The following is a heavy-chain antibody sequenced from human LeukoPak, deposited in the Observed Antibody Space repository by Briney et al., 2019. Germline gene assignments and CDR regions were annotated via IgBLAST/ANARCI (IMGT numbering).Heavy chain of an antibody. CDR1: GFTFSSYG. CDR3: AKPAGYSGYPDAFDI. J-gene: IGHJ3*02. V-gene: IGHV3-30*18. CDR2: ISYDGSNK. D-gene: IGHD5-12*01. Sequence: PGRSLRLSCAASGFTFSSYGMHWVRQAPGKGLEWVAVISYDGSNKYYADSVKGRFTISRDNSKNTLYLQMNSLGAEDTAVYYCAKPAGYSGYPDAFDIWGQGTMVTVSS.